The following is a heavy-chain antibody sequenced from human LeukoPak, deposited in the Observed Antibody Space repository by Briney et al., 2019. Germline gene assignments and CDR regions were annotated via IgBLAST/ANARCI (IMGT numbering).Heavy chain of an antibody. Sequence: GGSLRLSCSVSGFTFSSYALHWVRQAPGKGLEWVAVISYDGSNKYYGDSVKGRFTISRGNAKNSLYLQMNSLRAEDTAVYYCARDDIAVATCFDYWGQGTLVTVSS. CDR1: GFTFSSYA. CDR2: ISYDGSNK. J-gene: IGHJ4*02. CDR3: ARDDIAVATCFDY. D-gene: IGHD6-19*01. V-gene: IGHV3-30*04.